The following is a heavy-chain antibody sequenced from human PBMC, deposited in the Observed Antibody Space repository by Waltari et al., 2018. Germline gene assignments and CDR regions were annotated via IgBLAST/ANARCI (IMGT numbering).Heavy chain of an antibody. V-gene: IGHV3-23*01. CDR3: AKRVTDGFYPFDY. CDR1: GFTFRSCP. D-gene: IGHD3-10*01. J-gene: IGHJ4*02. CDR2: INNNGAIT. Sequence: EVRLLESGGGLVPPGGSLRLSCAASGFTFRSCPVSWVRQAPGKGLEWVSAINNNGAITYYADSVKGRFTISRDNSKNTLYLQLNSLRAEDTAVYYCAKRVTDGFYPFDYWGQGTLVTVSS.